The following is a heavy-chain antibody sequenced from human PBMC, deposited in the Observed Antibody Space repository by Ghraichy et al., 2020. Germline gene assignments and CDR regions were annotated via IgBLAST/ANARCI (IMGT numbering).Heavy chain of an antibody. CDR2: IIPIFGTA. D-gene: IGHD3-16*02. V-gene: IGHV1-69*06. CDR1: GGTFSSYA. CDR3: AAYVWGSYPTSPYYYYGMDV. Sequence: SVKVSCKASGGTFSSYAISWVRQAPGQGLEWMGGIIPIFGTANYAQKFQGRVTITADKSTSTAYMELSSLRSEDTAVYYCAAYVWGSYPTSPYYYYGMDVWGQGTTVTVSS. J-gene: IGHJ6*02.